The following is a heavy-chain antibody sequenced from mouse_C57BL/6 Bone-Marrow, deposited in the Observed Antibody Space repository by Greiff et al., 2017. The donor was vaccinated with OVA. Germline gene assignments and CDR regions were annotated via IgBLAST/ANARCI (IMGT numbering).Heavy chain of an antibody. J-gene: IGHJ3*01. Sequence: EVKVEESGGGLVKPGGSLKLSCAASGFTFSSYAMSWVRQTPEKRLEWVATISDGGSYTYYPDNVKGRFTISRDNAKNNLYLQMSHLKSEDTAMYYCARDNGYYPAWFAYWGQGTLVTVSA. V-gene: IGHV5-4*01. CDR2: ISDGGSYT. CDR3: ARDNGYYPAWFAY. CDR1: GFTFSSYA. D-gene: IGHD2-3*01.